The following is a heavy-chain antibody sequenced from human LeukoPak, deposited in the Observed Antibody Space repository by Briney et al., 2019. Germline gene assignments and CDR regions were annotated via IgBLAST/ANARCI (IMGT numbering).Heavy chain of an antibody. Sequence: SQTLSLTCTVSGGSISRGGYSWSWIRQHPGKGLEWIGYIYYSGSTYYNPSLKSRVTISVDTSKNQFSLKLSSVTAADTAVYYCASGIAAFPVDPWGQGTLVTVSS. J-gene: IGHJ4*02. CDR2: IYYSGST. CDR3: ASGIAAFPVDP. V-gene: IGHV4-31*03. D-gene: IGHD6-13*01. CDR1: GGSISRGGYS.